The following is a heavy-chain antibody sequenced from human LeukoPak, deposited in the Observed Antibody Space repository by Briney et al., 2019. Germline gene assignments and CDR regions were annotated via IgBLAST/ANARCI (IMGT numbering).Heavy chain of an antibody. CDR1: GFTFSSYS. CDR3: ARDGLPYGDYMYYFDF. D-gene: IGHD4-17*01. Sequence: GGSLRLSCAVSGFTFSSYSMNWVRQAPGKGLEWVSSTSSRSYKYYADSVKGRFTISRDNAKNSLYLQMNSLRAEDTAVYSCARDGLPYGDYMYYFDFWGQGTLVTVSS. J-gene: IGHJ4*02. CDR2: TSSRSYK. V-gene: IGHV3-21*06.